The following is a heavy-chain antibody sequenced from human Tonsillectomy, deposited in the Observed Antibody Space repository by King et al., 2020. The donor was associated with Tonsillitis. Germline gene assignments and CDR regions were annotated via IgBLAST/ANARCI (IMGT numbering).Heavy chain of an antibody. D-gene: IGHD2-21*02. V-gene: IGHV1-18*04. J-gene: IGHJ4*02. CDR1: GYAFTTYG. Sequence: QLVQSGGDVKKPGAAVKVSCTTSGYAFTTYGIAWVRQAPGQGFEWMGWVSGYNGXTNIAQKFRDRVSMTTDTSTNTAYMELRRLTSDDTAVYYCARDHFVAATASPWLPEHYYDYWGQGTLVTVSS. CDR2: VSGYNGXT. CDR3: ARDHFVAATASPWLPEHYYDY.